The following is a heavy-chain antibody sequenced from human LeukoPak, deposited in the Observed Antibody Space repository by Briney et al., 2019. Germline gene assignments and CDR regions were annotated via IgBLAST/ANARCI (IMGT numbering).Heavy chain of an antibody. CDR3: SRRGQWLGRWFDP. CDR2: ITHRGVT. CDR1: GGSFTDYY. V-gene: IGHV4-34*01. Sequence: SETLSLTCAVFGGSFTDYYWSWIRQPPGKGLEWIGEITHRGVTNYNSSLKSRVTISVDTSKNQFSLSLTSVTAADTAIYYCSRRGQWLGRWFDPWGQGTLVTVSS. D-gene: IGHD6-19*01. J-gene: IGHJ5*02.